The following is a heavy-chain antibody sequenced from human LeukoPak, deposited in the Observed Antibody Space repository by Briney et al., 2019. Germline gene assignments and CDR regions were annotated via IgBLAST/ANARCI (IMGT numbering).Heavy chain of an antibody. CDR2: IRYDGSNK. CDR1: GFTFSSHG. CDR3: AGWYDSNGYA. Sequence: GGSLRLSCAASGFTFSSHGMHWVRQAPGKGLEWVAFIRYDGSNKYYADSVKGRFTISRDNSKNTLYLQMNNLRVEDTAVYYCAGWYDSNGYAWGQGTLVTVSS. V-gene: IGHV3-30*02. J-gene: IGHJ5*02. D-gene: IGHD3-22*01.